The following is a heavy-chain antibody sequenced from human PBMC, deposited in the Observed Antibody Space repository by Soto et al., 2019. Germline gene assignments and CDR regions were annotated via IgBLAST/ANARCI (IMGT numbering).Heavy chain of an antibody. CDR1: GFTFSSYA. CDR3: AKVRPRYCSGGSCYFDY. J-gene: IGHJ4*02. D-gene: IGHD2-15*01. Sequence: PGGSLRLSCAASGFTFSSYAMSWVRQAPGKGLEWVSAISGSGGSTYYADSVKGRFTISRDNSKNTLYLQMNSLRAEDTAVYYCAKVRPRYCSGGSCYFDYWGQGTLVTVSS. V-gene: IGHV3-23*01. CDR2: ISGSGGST.